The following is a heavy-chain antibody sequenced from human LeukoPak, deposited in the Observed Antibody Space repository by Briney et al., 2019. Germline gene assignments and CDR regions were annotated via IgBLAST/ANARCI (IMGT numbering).Heavy chain of an antibody. CDR2: ISYDGSIT. Sequence: GGSLRLSCAASEFTFSTYAMHWVRQAPGKGLEWVAFISYDGSITYSADSVRGRFSISRDNSKNTLYLQMNSLRAEDTAVYYCAREYYNFGEPGTRWFDPWGQGTLVTVSS. D-gene: IGHD3-10*01. CDR3: AREYYNFGEPGTRWFDP. CDR1: EFTFSTYA. J-gene: IGHJ5*02. V-gene: IGHV3-30*04.